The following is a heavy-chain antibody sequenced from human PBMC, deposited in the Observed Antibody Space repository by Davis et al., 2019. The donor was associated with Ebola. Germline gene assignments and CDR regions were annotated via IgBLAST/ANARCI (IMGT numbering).Heavy chain of an antibody. J-gene: IGHJ6*02. V-gene: IGHV4-34*01. CDR3: ARAGGDIVVVPAAIRLNYYYYYGMDV. CDR2: INHSGST. CDR1: GGSFSGYY. Sequence: SETLSLTCAVYGGSFSGYYWSWIRQPPGKGLEWIGEINHSGSTNYNPSLKSRVTISVDTSKNQFSLKLSSVTAADTAVYYCARAGGDIVVVPAAIRLNYYYYYGMDVWGQGTTVTVSS. D-gene: IGHD2-2*02.